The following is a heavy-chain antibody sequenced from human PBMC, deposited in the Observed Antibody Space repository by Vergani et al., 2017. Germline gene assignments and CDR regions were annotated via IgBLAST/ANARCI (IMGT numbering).Heavy chain of an antibody. V-gene: IGHV4-59*01. CDR1: GGSISSYY. D-gene: IGHD6-13*01. Sequence: QVQLQESGPGLVKPSETLSLTCTVSGGSISSYYWSWIRQPPGKGLEWIGYIYYSGSTNYNPSLKGGVTISVDTSKNQFSLKLRSVPAADTAVYYWARGISSSWRGDPFDYWGQGTLVTVSS. CDR3: ARGISSSWRGDPFDY. J-gene: IGHJ4*02. CDR2: IYYSGST.